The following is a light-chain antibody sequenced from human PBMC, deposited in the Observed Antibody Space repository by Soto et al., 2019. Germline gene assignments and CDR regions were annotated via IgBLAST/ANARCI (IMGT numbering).Light chain of an antibody. CDR2: GAS. CDR1: QSVSSY. J-gene: IGKJ1*01. V-gene: IGKV3-15*01. Sequence: ITQSPATLSVSPGERATLSCRASQSVSSYLAWYQQRPGQAPRLVIYGASTRATGVPARFSGSGSGTEFTLTISSLQSEDFADYYCQQYANWPPWTFGQGTKVEIK. CDR3: QQYANWPPWT.